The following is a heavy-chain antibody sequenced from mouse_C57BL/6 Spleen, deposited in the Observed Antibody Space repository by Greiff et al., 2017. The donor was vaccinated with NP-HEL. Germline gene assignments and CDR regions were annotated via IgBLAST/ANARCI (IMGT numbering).Heavy chain of an antibody. J-gene: IGHJ1*03. V-gene: IGHV1-59*01. Sequence: QVQLQQPGAELVRPGTSVKLSCKASGYTFTSYWMHWVKQRPGQGLEWIGVIDPSDSYTNYNQKFKGKATLTVDTSSSTAYMQLSSLTSEDSAVYYCAFITTVVDHYWYFDVWGTGTTVTVSS. D-gene: IGHD1-1*01. CDR3: AFITTVVDHYWYFDV. CDR1: GYTFTSYW. CDR2: IDPSDSYT.